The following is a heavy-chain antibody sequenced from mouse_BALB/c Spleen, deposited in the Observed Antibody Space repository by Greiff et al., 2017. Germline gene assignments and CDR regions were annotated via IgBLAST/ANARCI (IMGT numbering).Heavy chain of an antibody. CDR2: IYPSDSYT. D-gene: IGHD2-3*01. J-gene: IGHJ3*01. V-gene: IGHV1-69*02. CDR1: GYTFTSYW. CDR3: TRVYDGYSFAY. Sequence: QVQLQQPGAELVRPGASVKLSCKASGYTFTSYWINWVKQRPGQGLEWIGNIYPSDSYTNYNQKFKDKATLTVDKSSSTAYMQLSSPTSEDSAVYYCTRVYDGYSFAYWGQGTLVTVSA.